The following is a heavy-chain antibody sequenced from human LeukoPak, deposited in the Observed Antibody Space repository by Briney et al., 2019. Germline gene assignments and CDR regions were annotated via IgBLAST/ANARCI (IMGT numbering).Heavy chain of an antibody. V-gene: IGHV3-23*01. CDR3: AKARGYCSSNNCYSYHY. D-gene: IGHD2-15*01. J-gene: IGHJ4*02. CDR2: ISGSGGST. Sequence: GGSLRLSCAASGFTFSSYAMSWVRQAPGKGLEWVSAISGSGGSTYYADSVKGRFTTSRDNSKNTLYLQINSLRAEDTAVYYCAKARGYCSSNNCYSYHYWGQGTLVTVSS. CDR1: GFTFSSYA.